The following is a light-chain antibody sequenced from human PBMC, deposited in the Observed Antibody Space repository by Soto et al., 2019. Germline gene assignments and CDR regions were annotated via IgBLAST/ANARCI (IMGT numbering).Light chain of an antibody. CDR2: AAS. CDR3: LQVNSFPYT. CDR1: QGISSW. Sequence: DIQMTQSPCSVSASVGDRVTITCRASQGISSWLAWYQRKPGIAPNLLIFAASNLRSGVPSRFSGSGSGTDFTLTISRLQPEDFATYYCLQVNSFPYTFGQGTKVEI. J-gene: IGKJ2*01. V-gene: IGKV1-12*01.